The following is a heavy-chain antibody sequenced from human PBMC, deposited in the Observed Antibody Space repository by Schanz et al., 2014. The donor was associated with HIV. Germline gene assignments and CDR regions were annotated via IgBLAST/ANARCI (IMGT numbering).Heavy chain of an antibody. CDR1: GFTFSTYV. Sequence: QVQLVESGGGVVQPGRALRLSCAASGFTFSTYVMHWVRQAPGKGREWVAAIWYDGSNKFYADSVKGRFTISRDNSKNTLYLQMNNLRAEDTAVYGCARQGLRFSFWLDYWGQGTPVTVS. J-gene: IGHJ4*02. CDR2: IWYDGSNK. D-gene: IGHD4-17*01. CDR3: ARQGLRFSFWLDY. V-gene: IGHV3-33*01.